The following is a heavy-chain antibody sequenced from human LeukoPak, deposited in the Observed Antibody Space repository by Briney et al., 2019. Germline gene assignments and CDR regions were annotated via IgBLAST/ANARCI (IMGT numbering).Heavy chain of an antibody. V-gene: IGHV3-48*03. CDR1: GFTFSSYE. J-gene: IGHJ4*02. CDR2: ISSSGSDI. CDR3: ARDYGGSSPFDY. Sequence: GGSLRLSCAASGFTFSSYEMNWVRQAPGKGLEWVSYISSSGSDIYYADSVKGRFTISRDNAKNSLYLHMNSLRAEDTAVYYCARDYGGSSPFDYWGQGTLVTVSS. D-gene: IGHD4-23*01.